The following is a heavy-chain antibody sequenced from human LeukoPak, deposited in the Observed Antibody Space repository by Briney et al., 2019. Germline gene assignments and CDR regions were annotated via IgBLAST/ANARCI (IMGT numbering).Heavy chain of an antibody. CDR2: FDPEHGEM. CDR1: GDTLTELS. CDR3: ATGGPWDLLKY. V-gene: IGHV1-24*01. Sequence: ASVTVSCKVSGDTLTELSTHWVRQAPGKGREWMGGFDPEHGEMIYAQKLQGRVTMTEDRSTDTAYMELSSLRSEDTAVYYCATGGPWDLLKYWGQGTLVTVSS. J-gene: IGHJ4*02. D-gene: IGHD3-9*01.